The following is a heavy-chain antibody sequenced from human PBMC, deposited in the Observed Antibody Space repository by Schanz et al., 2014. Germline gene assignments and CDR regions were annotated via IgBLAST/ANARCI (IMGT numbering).Heavy chain of an antibody. V-gene: IGHV4-59*01. D-gene: IGHD6-6*01. CDR1: GGSISNSF. J-gene: IGHJ4*02. CDR2: IHYSGST. Sequence: QVQLQESGPGLVKPSETLSLTCTVSGGSISNSFWTWIRQPPGKGLEWLGFIHYSGSTNYNPSLSSRLTISVDTSKKQCSLNLRSVTAADTAVYYCARGTAIAARQTQFDYWGQGALVTVSS. CDR3: ARGTAIAARQTQFDY.